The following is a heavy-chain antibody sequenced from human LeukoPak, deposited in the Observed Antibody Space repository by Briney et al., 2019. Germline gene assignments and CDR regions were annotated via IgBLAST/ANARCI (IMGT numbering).Heavy chain of an antibody. CDR1: GYTFTNEP. Sequence: GASVKVSCKSYGYTFTNEPLNWVRQAPGQGLEWMGWINTHTGNPTYAQGFTGRFVFSLDTSVSTAHLQITNLKTDETAVYYCARGRPLWDLWGQGTLVTVSS. CDR2: INTHTGNP. D-gene: IGHD5-18*01. J-gene: IGHJ4*02. V-gene: IGHV7-4-1*02. CDR3: ARGRPLWDL.